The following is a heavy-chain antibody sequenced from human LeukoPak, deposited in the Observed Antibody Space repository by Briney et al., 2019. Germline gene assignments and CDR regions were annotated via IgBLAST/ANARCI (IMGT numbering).Heavy chain of an antibody. CDR2: IYYSGST. J-gene: IGHJ6*03. CDR1: GGSISSGSYY. Sequence: SETLSLTCTVSGGSISSGSYYWTWLRQPPGKGLEWIGYIYYSGSTNYNPSLKSRVTISVDTSKNQISLKLSSVTAADAAVYYCARAVQLERPPPLIDYYYMHVWGKATTVTVSS. D-gene: IGHD1-1*01. V-gene: IGHV4-61*01. CDR3: ARAVQLERPPPLIDYYYMHV.